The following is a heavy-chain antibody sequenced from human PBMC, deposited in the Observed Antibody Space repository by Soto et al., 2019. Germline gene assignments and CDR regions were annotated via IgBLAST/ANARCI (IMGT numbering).Heavy chain of an antibody. V-gene: IGHV4-59*01. CDR1: GGSISSYY. Sequence: SETLSLTCTVSGGSISSYYWSWIRQPPGKGLEWIGYIYYSGSTNYNPSLKSRVTISVDTSKNQFSLKLSSVTAADTAVYYCARELPEPSTYSSSWYPGYMDVWGKGTTVTVSS. J-gene: IGHJ6*03. D-gene: IGHD6-13*01. CDR2: IYYSGST. CDR3: ARELPEPSTYSSSWYPGYMDV.